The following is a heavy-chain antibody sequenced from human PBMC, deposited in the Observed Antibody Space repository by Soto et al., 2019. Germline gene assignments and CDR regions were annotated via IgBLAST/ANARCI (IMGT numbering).Heavy chain of an antibody. CDR1: GYTFTSYG. V-gene: IGHV1-18*01. J-gene: IGHJ6*02. Sequence: QVQLGQSGAEVKKPGASVQVSCKASGYTFTSYGISWVRQAPGQGRERLGWISAYNGHTKYAQKLRDRVTMNTDTSTSTAYMELRSLRSEDTAVYYCARDGALGENYCYYGMDVWGQGTTVTVSS. CDR3: ARDGALGENYCYYGMDV. CDR2: ISAYNGHT. D-gene: IGHD3-16*01.